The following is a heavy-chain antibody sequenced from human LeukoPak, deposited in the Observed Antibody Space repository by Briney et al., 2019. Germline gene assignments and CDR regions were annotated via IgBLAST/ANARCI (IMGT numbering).Heavy chain of an antibody. Sequence: PSETLSLTCAIYGGSFSGYSWTWIRQPPGKGLEWIGEINHSGSTNYNPSLKSRVTISVDTSKNQFSLKLSSVTAADTAVYYCARGPSIFGVVTPTSFDYWGQGTLVTVSS. CDR2: INHSGST. J-gene: IGHJ4*02. CDR1: GGSFSGYS. V-gene: IGHV4-34*01. D-gene: IGHD3-3*01. CDR3: ARGPSIFGVVTPTSFDY.